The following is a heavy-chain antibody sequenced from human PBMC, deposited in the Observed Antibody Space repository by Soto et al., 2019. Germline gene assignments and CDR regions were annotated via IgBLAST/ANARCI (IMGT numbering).Heavy chain of an antibody. V-gene: IGHV5-10-1*01. CDR2: IDPSDSYT. CDR3: ARLVIYYDSSGYGWFDP. Sequence: HGESLKISCKGSGYSFTSYWISWVRQMPGKGLEWMGRIDPSDSYTNYSPSFQGHVTISADKSISTAYLQWSSLKASDTAMYYCARLVIYYDSSGYGWFDPWGQGTLVTVSS. J-gene: IGHJ5*02. CDR1: GYSFTSYW. D-gene: IGHD3-22*01.